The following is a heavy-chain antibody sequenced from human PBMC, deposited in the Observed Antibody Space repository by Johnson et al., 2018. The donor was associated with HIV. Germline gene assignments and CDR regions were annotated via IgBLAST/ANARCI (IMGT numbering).Heavy chain of an antibody. CDR3: ARERRSTNTWYVRDAFDI. J-gene: IGHJ3*02. Sequence: EVQLVESGGGLVQRGGSLRLSCAASGFTVSSNYMTWVRQAPGKGLEWVSGFTWDGDRTAYADSVKGRFTISRDNAKKSLYVQMNSLRAEDTALYYCARERRSTNTWYVRDAFDIWGQGTMVTVSS. CDR2: FTWDGDRT. D-gene: IGHD2-2*01. CDR1: GFTVSSNY. V-gene: IGHV3-20*04.